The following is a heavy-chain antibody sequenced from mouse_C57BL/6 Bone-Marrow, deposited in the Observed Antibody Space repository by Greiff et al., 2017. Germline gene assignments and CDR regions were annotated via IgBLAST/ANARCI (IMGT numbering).Heavy chain of an antibody. J-gene: IGHJ2*01. Sequence: VQLKQSGAELVRPGASVKLSCTASGFNIKDDYMHWVKQRPEQGLEWIGWIDPENGDTAYASKFQGKATITADTSSNTAYLQLSSLTSEDTAVYYCTTGLTGTWGQGTTLTVSS. V-gene: IGHV14-4*01. CDR3: TTGLTGT. CDR1: GFNIKDDY. D-gene: IGHD4-1*01. CDR2: IDPENGDT.